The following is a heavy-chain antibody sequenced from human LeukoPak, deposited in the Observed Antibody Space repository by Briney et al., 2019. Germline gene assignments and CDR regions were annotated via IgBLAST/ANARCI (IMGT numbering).Heavy chain of an antibody. CDR2: INHSGSA. CDR3: ARASSLYDFWSGYYGNYFDY. CDR1: GGSFSGYY. J-gene: IGHJ4*02. D-gene: IGHD3-3*01. V-gene: IGHV4-34*01. Sequence: PSETLSLTCAVYGGSFSGYYWSWIRQPPGKGLEWIGEINHSGSANYNPSLKSRVTISVDTSKNQFSPKLSSVTAADTAVYYCARASSLYDFWSGYYGNYFDYWGQGTLVTVSS.